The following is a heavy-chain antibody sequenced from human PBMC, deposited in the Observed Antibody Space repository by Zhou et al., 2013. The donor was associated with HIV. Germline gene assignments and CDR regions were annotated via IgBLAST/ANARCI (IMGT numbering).Heavy chain of an antibody. J-gene: IGHJ4*02. Sequence: QVQLVQSGAEVKKPGASVRVSCKASGYIFTDYYIHWVRQAPGQGLEWMGWINPNSGGTNYAQNFQGKVTMTRDTSITTAYMELNSLRSDDTAAYYCAKGGPEVVILHQFDYWGQGTLVTVSS. D-gene: IGHD2-21*01. CDR3: AKGGPEVVILHQFDY. CDR1: GYIFTDYY. V-gene: IGHV1-2*02. CDR2: INPNSGGT.